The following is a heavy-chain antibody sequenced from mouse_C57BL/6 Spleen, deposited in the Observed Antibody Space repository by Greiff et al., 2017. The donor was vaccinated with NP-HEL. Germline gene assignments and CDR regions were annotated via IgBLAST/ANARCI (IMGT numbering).Heavy chain of an antibody. Sequence: VQLQQPGAELVRPGTSVKLSCKASGYTFTSYWMHWVKQRPGQGLEWIGVIDPSDSYTNYNQKFKGKATLTVDTSSSTAYMQLSSLTSEDSAVYYCVRDSGSIYAWVAYWGQGSLGTVSA. CDR3: VRDSGSIYAWVAY. D-gene: IGHD1-1*01. CDR2: IDPSDSYT. CDR1: GYTFTSYW. J-gene: IGHJ3*01. V-gene: IGHV1-59*01.